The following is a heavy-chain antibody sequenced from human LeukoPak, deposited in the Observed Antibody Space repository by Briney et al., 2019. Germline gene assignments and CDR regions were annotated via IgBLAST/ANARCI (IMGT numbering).Heavy chain of an antibody. Sequence: ASVKVSCKASGYTFTSYGISWVRQAPGQGREWMGWISAYNGNTNYAQKLQGRVTMTTDTSTSTGYMELRSLRSDDTAVYYCARYYCSSTSCYQGWFDLWGQGTLVTVSS. V-gene: IGHV1-18*01. CDR1: GYTFTSYG. D-gene: IGHD2-2*01. CDR2: ISAYNGNT. J-gene: IGHJ5*02. CDR3: ARYYCSSTSCYQGWFDL.